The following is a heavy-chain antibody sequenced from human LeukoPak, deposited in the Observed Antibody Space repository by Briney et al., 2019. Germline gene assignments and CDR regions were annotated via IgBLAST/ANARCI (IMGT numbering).Heavy chain of an antibody. CDR3: AREEEGAGRAFDI. Sequence: GGSLRLSCAASGFTFSSYWMTWVRRAPGKGLEWVASIKQDGSVRHYVDSVRGRFTVSRDNAKNSLYLQMNSLRAGDTAVYYCAREEEGAGRAFDIWGQGTMATVSS. V-gene: IGHV3-7*01. CDR2: IKQDGSVR. J-gene: IGHJ3*02. CDR1: GFTFSSYW. D-gene: IGHD1-26*01.